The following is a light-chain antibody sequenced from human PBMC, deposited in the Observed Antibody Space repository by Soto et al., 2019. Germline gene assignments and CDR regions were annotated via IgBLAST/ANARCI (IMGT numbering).Light chain of an antibody. Sequence: EIVLTQSPATLSLSPGERATLSCRASQSVSSYLAWYQQTPGQAPRLLIYDASNRATGIPARFSGSGSGTDFTLTIRSLEAEDFAVYYCQHRSNWPPTFGQGTKVDIK. J-gene: IGKJ1*01. V-gene: IGKV3-11*01. CDR1: QSVSSY. CDR2: DAS. CDR3: QHRSNWPPT.